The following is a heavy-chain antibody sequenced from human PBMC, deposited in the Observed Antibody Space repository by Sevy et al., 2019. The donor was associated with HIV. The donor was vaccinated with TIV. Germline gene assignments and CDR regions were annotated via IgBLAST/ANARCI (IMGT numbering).Heavy chain of an antibody. CDR2: ISGSGGST. Sequence: QQRGSLRLSCAASGFTFSSYAMSWVSQAPGKGLEWVSAISGSGGSTYYADSVKGRFTISRDNSKNTLYLQMNSLRAEDTAVYYCAKEEYSSGWKAYFDYWGQGTLVTVSS. J-gene: IGHJ4*02. V-gene: IGHV3-23*01. CDR3: AKEEYSSGWKAYFDY. D-gene: IGHD6-19*01. CDR1: GFTFSSYA.